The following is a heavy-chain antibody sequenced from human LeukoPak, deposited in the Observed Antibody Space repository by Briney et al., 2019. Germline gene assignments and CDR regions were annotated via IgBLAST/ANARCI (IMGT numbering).Heavy chain of an antibody. V-gene: IGHV3-15*01. CDR1: GFIFNTAW. Sequence: KSGGSLRLSCAASGFIFNTAWMNWVRQAPGKGPEWVGRIKSKNDGGTTDYGSPVKGRFTISRDDSKNTLYLQMNSLITDDTAIYYCTPVMVEDRGFWGQGTLVTVSS. D-gene: IGHD2/OR15-2a*01. J-gene: IGHJ4*02. CDR3: TPVMVEDRGF. CDR2: IKSKNDGGTT.